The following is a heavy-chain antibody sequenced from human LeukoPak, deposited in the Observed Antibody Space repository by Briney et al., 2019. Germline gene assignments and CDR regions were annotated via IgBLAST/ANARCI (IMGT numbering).Heavy chain of an antibody. CDR2: IYPGDSDT. Sequence: GESLKISCKGSGYSFTTYFIAWVRQVPGKGLEWMGIIYPGDSDTRYSPSFQGQVTISADKSISTAYLQWSSLKASDTAMYYCARGFKASDSSGYHYYYYMGVWGKGTTVTVSS. V-gene: IGHV5-51*01. CDR3: ARGFKASDSSGYHYYYYMGV. CDR1: GYSFTTYF. D-gene: IGHD3-22*01. J-gene: IGHJ6*03.